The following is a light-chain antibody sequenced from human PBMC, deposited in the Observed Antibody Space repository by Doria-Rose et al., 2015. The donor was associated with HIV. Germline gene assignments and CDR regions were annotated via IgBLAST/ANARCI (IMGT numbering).Light chain of an antibody. CDR3: QQYYDTPS. J-gene: IGKJ3*01. V-gene: IGKV4-1*01. CDR1: QSHLYTSKNY. Sequence: DIRVTQSPESLGMSLGERATPNCKSNQSHLYTSKNYLAWYQQKPGQPPKLLIYWASTRQSGVPARVSGSGSGTDFTLTISSLEAEDVAVYYCQQYYDTPSFGPGTTVDIK. CDR2: WAS.